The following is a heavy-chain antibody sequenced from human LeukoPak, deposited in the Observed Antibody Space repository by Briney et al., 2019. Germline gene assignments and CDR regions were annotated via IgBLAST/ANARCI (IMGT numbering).Heavy chain of an antibody. CDR3: ARAGYGDIYYSDY. V-gene: IGHV3-11*01. J-gene: IGHJ4*02. CDR1: GFTFSDYY. D-gene: IGHD4-17*01. CDR2: ISSSGSTI. Sequence: GGSLRLSCAASGFTFSDYYMSWIRQAPGKGLEWVSYISSSGSTIYCADSVKGRFTISRDNAKNSVYLQINSLRAEDTAVYYCARAGYGDIYYSDYWGQGTLVTVSS.